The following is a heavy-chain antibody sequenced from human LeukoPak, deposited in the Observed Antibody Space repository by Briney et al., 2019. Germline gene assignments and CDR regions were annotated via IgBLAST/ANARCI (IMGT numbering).Heavy chain of an antibody. V-gene: IGHV3-30*02. CDR2: IRSDGSNK. CDR3: ARRTGLQPLNYYYYYYMDV. CDR1: EFTFSYYG. D-gene: IGHD5-24*01. J-gene: IGHJ6*03. Sequence: GGSLRLSCAASEFTFSYYGIHWVRQAPGKGLDWVAFIRSDGSNKYYADSVKGRFTISRDNSKNTLYLQMNSLRAEDTAVYYCARRTGLQPLNYYYYYYMDVWGKGTTVTISS.